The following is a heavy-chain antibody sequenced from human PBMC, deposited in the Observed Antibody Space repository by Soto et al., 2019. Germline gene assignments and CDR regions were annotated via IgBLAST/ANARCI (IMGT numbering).Heavy chain of an antibody. D-gene: IGHD6-13*01. J-gene: IGHJ4*02. CDR2: IYHSGST. V-gene: IGHV4-30-2*01. Sequence: QLQLQESGSGLVKPSQTLSLTCAVSGGSISSGGYSWSWIRQPPGKGLEWIGYIYHSGSTYYNPSLNIRDTISVDRCKNQCSLELSSVTAADTAVYYCARSHEYSSSWYYWGQGTLVTVSS. CDR3: ARSHEYSSSWYY. CDR1: GGSISSGGYS.